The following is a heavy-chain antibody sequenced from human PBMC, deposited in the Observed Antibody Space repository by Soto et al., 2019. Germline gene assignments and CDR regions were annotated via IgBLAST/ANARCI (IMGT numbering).Heavy chain of an antibody. CDR3: ARDLRDTAMVYYYYYYGMDV. V-gene: IGHV3-74*01. CDR1: GFTFSSYW. CDR2: INSDGSST. J-gene: IGHJ6*02. D-gene: IGHD5-18*01. Sequence: EVQLVESGGGLVQPGGSLRLSCAASGFTFSSYWMHWVRQAPGKGLVWVSRINSDGSSTSYADSVKGRFTISRDNAKNTLYLQMNSLRAENTAVYYCARDLRDTAMVYYYYYYGMDVWGQGTTVTVSS.